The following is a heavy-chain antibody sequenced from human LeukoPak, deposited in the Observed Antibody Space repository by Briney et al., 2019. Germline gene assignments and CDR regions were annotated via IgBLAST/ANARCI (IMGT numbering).Heavy chain of an antibody. J-gene: IGHJ6*03. D-gene: IGHD3-9*01. V-gene: IGHV3-21*01. CDR1: DFTFKNFS. Sequence: GGSLRLSCSASDFTFKNFSMNWVRQAPGKGPEWVSSISASGSSVYYADSVKGRFSISRDNAKNSLLLQLNTLRAEDTAVYYCTREKNDFLTGNKYYYSYSDVWGRGTTVTVSS. CDR2: ISASGSSV. CDR3: TREKNDFLTGNKYYYSYSDV.